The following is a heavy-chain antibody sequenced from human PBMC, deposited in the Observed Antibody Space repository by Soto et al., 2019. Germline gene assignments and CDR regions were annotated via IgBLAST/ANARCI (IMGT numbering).Heavy chain of an antibody. CDR3: AADLQSDFWSGYRDYYFDY. V-gene: IGHV1-58*01. CDR2: IVVGSGNT. Sequence: SVKVCCEASGFTFTSPAVQWVRQARGQRLEWIGWIVVGSGNTNDAQKFQERVTITRDMSTSTAYMELSSLRSEDTAVYYCAADLQSDFWSGYRDYYFDYWGQGTLVTVSS. J-gene: IGHJ4*02. CDR1: GFTFTSPA. D-gene: IGHD3-3*01.